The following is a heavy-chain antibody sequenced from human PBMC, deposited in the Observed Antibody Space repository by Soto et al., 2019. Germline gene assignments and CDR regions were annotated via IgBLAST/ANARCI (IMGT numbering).Heavy chain of an antibody. J-gene: IGHJ5*02. CDR2: IYHRGCT. V-gene: IGHV4-30-4*01. CDR1: AGAISSADHY. D-gene: IGHD1-26*01. CDR3: ARLRWEGEKNYFGP. Sequence: SQTLSRTCSVSAGAISSADHYWSWIRQHPGKGLKRMGYIYHRGCTPYNTSLKSRLPISVDTSTNRFSLNLTSVTASDTAGYFSARLRWEGEKNYFGPWGKGALVTVSS.